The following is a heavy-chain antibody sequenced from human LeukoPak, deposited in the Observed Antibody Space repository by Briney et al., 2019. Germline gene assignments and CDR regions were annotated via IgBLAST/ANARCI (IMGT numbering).Heavy chain of an antibody. V-gene: IGHV1-69*13. J-gene: IGHJ4*02. CDR2: IIPIFGTA. Sequence: SVKVSCKASGGTFSSYAISWVRQAPGQGLEWMGGIIPIFGTANYAQKFQGRVTITADESTSTAYVELSSLRSEDTAVYYCARATMIVAKYYFDYWGQGTLVTVSS. D-gene: IGHD3-22*01. CDR3: ARATMIVAKYYFDY. CDR1: GGTFSSYA.